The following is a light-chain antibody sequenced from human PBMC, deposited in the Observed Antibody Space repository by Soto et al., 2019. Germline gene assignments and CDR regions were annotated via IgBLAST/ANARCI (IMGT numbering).Light chain of an antibody. Sequence: EIVLTQSPGTLSLSTGERVTLSCRASQSVSSSYLAWYQQKLGQAPRLLIYGASSRATGIPDRFSGSGSGTDFTLTISRLEPEDCAVYYCQQYGSSPLYTFGQGTKLEIK. CDR2: GAS. CDR1: QSVSSSY. J-gene: IGKJ2*01. CDR3: QQYGSSPLYT. V-gene: IGKV3-20*01.